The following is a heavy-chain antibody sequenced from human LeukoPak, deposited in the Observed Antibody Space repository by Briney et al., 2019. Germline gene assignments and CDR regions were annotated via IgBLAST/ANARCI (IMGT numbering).Heavy chain of an antibody. CDR3: ARWRHSSGYYYDD. D-gene: IGHD3-22*01. Sequence: SGGSLRLSCAASGFTFGSYTMHWVRQAPGKGLEYVSAISSNGGSTYYANSVKGRFTISRDNSKNTLYLQMGSLRAEDMAVYYCARWRHSSGYYYDDWGQGTLVTVSS. CDR2: ISSNGGST. V-gene: IGHV3-64*01. J-gene: IGHJ4*02. CDR1: GFTFGSYT.